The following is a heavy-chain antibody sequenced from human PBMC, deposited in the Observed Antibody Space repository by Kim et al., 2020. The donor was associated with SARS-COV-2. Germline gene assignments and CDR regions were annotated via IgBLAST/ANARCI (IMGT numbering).Heavy chain of an antibody. V-gene: IGHV4-34*01. CDR1: GGSFSGYY. D-gene: IGHD6-19*01. J-gene: IGHJ6*02. CDR3: ARGLSQWLGSSFYYYYYGMDV. CDR2: INHSGST. Sequence: SETLSLTCAVYGGSFSGYYWSWIRQPPGKGLEWIGEINHSGSTNYNPSLKSRVTISVDTSKNQFSLKLSSVTAADTAVYYCARGLSQWLGSSFYYYYYGMDVWGQGTTVTVSS.